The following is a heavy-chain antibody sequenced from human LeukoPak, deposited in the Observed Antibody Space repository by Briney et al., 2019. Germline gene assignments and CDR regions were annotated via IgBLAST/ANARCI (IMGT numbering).Heavy chain of an antibody. D-gene: IGHD3-3*01. CDR1: GFTFSSYA. CDR2: ISGSGGST. Sequence: GGSLRLSCAASGFTFSSYAMSWVRQAPGKGLEWVSAISGSGGSTYYADSVKGRFTISRDNSKNTLYLQMNSLRAEDTAVYYCGRGYDFWSGYYAMGVWGQGTTVTVSS. J-gene: IGHJ6*02. V-gene: IGHV3-23*01. CDR3: GRGYDFWSGYYAMGV.